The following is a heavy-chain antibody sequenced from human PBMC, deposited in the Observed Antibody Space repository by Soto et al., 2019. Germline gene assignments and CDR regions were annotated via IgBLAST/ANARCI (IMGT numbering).Heavy chain of an antibody. Sequence: GGSVKVSGRASIYTFTDSFIHWVRQAPGQGFEWMGWINPNSRGTNYAQKFQGRVTMTRDTSNSTAYMELRGLTSDDTAVYYCARVTLKAGNWFDPWGQGTLVTVSS. CDR2: INPNSRGT. J-gene: IGHJ5*02. CDR3: ARVTLKAGNWFDP. CDR1: IYTFTDSF. V-gene: IGHV1-2*02.